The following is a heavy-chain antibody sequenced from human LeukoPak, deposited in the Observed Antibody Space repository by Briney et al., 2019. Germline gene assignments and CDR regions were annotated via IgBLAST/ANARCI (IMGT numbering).Heavy chain of an antibody. D-gene: IGHD1-1*01. Sequence: ASVKVSCKASGYTFTGYYMHWVRQAPGQGLEWMGWINTNTGNPTYAQGFTGRFVFSLDTSVSTAYLQISSLKAEDTAVYYCARGRYWNDVLAAYWGQGTLVTVSS. J-gene: IGHJ4*02. CDR3: ARGRYWNDVLAAY. CDR2: INTNTGNP. V-gene: IGHV7-4-1*02. CDR1: GYTFTGYY.